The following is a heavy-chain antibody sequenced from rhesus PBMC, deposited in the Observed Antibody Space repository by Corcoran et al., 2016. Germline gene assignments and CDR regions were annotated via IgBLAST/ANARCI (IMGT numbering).Heavy chain of an antibody. CDR3: ARVVGITQFDY. J-gene: IGHJ4*01. V-gene: IGHV4S12*01. CDR1: GGSISGGYYY. CDR2: IYCSSGNT. D-gene: IGHD1-26*01. Sequence: QVKLQESGPGLVKPLETLSLTCAVSGGSISGGYYYWSWIRQPPGKGLEWIGGIYCSSGNTYYNPSLKSRVTISKDTSKNQFSLKLSSVTAADTAVYYCARVVGITQFDYWGQGVLVTVSS.